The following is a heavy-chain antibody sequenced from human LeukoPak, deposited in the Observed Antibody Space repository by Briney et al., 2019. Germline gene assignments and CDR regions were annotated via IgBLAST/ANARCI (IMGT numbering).Heavy chain of an antibody. Sequence: ASVTVSCKASGYTFTSYDFNWVRQATGQRPEWMGWMSPNSGDTGYAQKFQDRVTMTRNTSISTAYMELSSLRSDDTAVYYCARDLTRGYGMDVWGQGTTVTVSS. CDR3: ARDLTRGYGMDV. J-gene: IGHJ6*02. V-gene: IGHV1-8*01. CDR1: GYTFTSYD. CDR2: MSPNSGDT.